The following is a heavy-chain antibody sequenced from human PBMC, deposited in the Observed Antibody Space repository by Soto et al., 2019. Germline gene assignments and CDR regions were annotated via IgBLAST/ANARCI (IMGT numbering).Heavy chain of an antibody. J-gene: IGHJ6*01. CDR1: GFTFSSYW. D-gene: IGHD2-8*01. CDR2: INSDGSST. V-gene: IGHV3-74*01. Sequence: GWSLRHSCAASGFTFSSYWMHWVRQAPGKGLVWVSRINSDGSSTSYADSVKGRFTISRVNAKNTLYMQMNSLRDEDTDVYYCASTLVSTNYYYYYGMD. CDR3: ASTLVSTNYYYYYGMD.